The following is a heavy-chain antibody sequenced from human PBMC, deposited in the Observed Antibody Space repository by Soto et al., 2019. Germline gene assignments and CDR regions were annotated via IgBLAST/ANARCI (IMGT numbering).Heavy chain of an antibody. D-gene: IGHD3-10*01. Sequence: QVQLVESGGGVVQPGRSLRLSCAASRFTFSSYAMHWVRQAPGKGLEWVAVISYDGSNKYYADSVKGRFTISRDNSKNTLYLQMNSLRAEDTAVYYCARGSLWFGELDAFDIWGQGTMVTVSS. CDR1: RFTFSSYA. V-gene: IGHV3-30-3*01. CDR3: ARGSLWFGELDAFDI. CDR2: ISYDGSNK. J-gene: IGHJ3*02.